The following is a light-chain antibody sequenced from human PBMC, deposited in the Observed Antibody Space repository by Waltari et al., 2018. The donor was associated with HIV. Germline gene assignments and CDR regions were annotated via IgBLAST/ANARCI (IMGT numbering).Light chain of an antibody. J-gene: IGKJ1*01. CDR2: TSL. V-gene: IGKV3-20*01. CDR1: QSIGNNF. Sequence: EIVFTQSPGTLSLSPGDRAILSCRATQSIGNNFLAWFQQKPGQPPRLLVYTSLIRATGTADRFSGSGAGRDFSLTINRLEPEEFAVYYWHQYGTATRTFGQGIRVEI. CDR3: HQYGTATRT.